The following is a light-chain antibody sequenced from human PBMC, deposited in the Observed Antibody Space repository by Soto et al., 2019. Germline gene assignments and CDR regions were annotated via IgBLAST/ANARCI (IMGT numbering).Light chain of an antibody. J-gene: IGLJ3*02. Sequence: QSALTQPASVSGSPGQSITISCTGTSSDVGGYSYVSWYQQHPGKTHKLMISDVSSRPSGVSVRCSGSKSGNTASLTISGLQAEDEADYYCISYTTSSTWVFGGGTKLTVL. V-gene: IGLV2-14*01. CDR1: SSDVGGYSY. CDR2: DVS. CDR3: ISYTTSSTWV.